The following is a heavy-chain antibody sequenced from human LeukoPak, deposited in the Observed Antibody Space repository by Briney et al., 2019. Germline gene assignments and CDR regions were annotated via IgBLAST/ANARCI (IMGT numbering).Heavy chain of an antibody. CDR2: ISPSGGST. D-gene: IGHD1-26*01. CDR3: ARARYYGPFDY. CDR1: GYTFTSNY. Sequence: ASVKVSCKAFGYTFTSNYMHWVRQAPGQGPEWMGVISPSGGSTTYAQKFQGRVTLTRDMSTSTDYLELSSLRSEDTAVYYCARARYYGPFDYWGQGTLVTVSS. J-gene: IGHJ4*02. V-gene: IGHV1-46*01.